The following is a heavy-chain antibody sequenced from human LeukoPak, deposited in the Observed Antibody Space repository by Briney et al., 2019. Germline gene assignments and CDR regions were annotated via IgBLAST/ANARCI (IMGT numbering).Heavy chain of an antibody. D-gene: IGHD5-12*01. J-gene: IGHJ4*02. CDR2: ISGGGGST. CDR3: ARNENSGWGYFDY. CDR1: GFTFSSYA. Sequence: PGGSLRLSCAASGFTFSSYAMSWVRQAPGKGLEWVSSISGGGGSTYHADSVKGRFTISRDNSKSMLYLQMNSLRAEDTAVYYCARNENSGWGYFDYWGQGTLVTVSS. V-gene: IGHV3-23*01.